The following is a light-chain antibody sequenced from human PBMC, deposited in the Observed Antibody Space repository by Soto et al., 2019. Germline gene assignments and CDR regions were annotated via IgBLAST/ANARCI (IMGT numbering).Light chain of an antibody. CDR1: ETDVGGYNL. CDR2: DVK. Sequence: QSVLTQPASVSGSPGQPITISCTGTETDVGGYNLVSWYQQHSGKAPKLIIYDVKNRPSGISGRFSGSKSGNTASLTISGLRPDDEADYFCSSFTTTRTHIFGPGTKVTVL. J-gene: IGLJ1*01. CDR3: SSFTTTRTHI. V-gene: IGLV2-14*03.